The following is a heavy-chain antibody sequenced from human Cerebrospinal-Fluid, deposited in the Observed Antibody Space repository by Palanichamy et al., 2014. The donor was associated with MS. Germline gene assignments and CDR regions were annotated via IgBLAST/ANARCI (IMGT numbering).Heavy chain of an antibody. CDR1: GFTFSSYW. Sequence: DVQLVESGGGLAQPGGSLRLSCAASGFTFSSYWMNWVRHAPGKGLEWVANIKQDGSGTSYVDSVRGRFSISRDNAKNSLYLQMNSLRVEDTAVYYCARGSRFRIVPRYNYFDPWGQGTPVTVS. D-gene: IGHD1-26*01. CDR2: IKQDGSGT. V-gene: IGHV3-7*01. CDR3: ARGSRFRIVPRYNYFDP. J-gene: IGHJ5*02.